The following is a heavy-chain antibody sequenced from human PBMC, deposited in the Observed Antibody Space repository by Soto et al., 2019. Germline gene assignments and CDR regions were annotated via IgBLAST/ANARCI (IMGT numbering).Heavy chain of an antibody. Sequence: QVQLVESGGGVVQPGTSLRVPCVGSGFTFRSYVIHWVRQAPGKGLEWVALTSYDGSDKYYDDSVRGRFTISRDNSRNTVDLKMDSLRLEDTSLYYCARWGTTGGLDVWGQGTLVSVSS. CDR2: TSYDGSDK. CDR1: GFTFRSYV. CDR3: ARWGTTGGLDV. D-gene: IGHD3-16*01. V-gene: IGHV3-30*19. J-gene: IGHJ1*01.